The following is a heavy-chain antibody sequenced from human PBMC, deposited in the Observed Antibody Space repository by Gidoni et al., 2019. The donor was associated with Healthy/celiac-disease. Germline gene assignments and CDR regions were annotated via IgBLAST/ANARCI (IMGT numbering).Heavy chain of an antibody. V-gene: IGHV4-30-4*01. D-gene: IGHD2-21*02. CDR3: AREGDLAVYMDV. CDR2: IYCSGST. Sequence: QVQLLESGPGLVKPSQTLSLTCTVSGGPISSGDYYWSWIRQPPGKGLEWIGYIYCSGSTYYNPSLKSRVTISVDTSKNQFSLKLSSVTAADTAVYYCAREGDLAVYMDVWGKGTTVTVSS. CDR1: GGPISSGDYY. J-gene: IGHJ6*03.